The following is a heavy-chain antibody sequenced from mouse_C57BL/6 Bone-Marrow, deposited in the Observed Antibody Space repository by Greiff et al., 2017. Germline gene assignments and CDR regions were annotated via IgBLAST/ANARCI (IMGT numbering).Heavy chain of an antibody. CDR2: IYPRDGST. CDR1: GYTFTSYD. Sequence: LVESGPELVKPGASVKLSCKASGYTFTSYDINWVKQRPGQGLEWIGWIYPRDGSTKYNEKFKGKATLTVDTSSSTAYMELHSLTSEDSAVYFCARRHYSKDMDYWGQGTSVTVSS. CDR3: ARRHYSKDMDY. V-gene: IGHV1-85*01. J-gene: IGHJ4*01. D-gene: IGHD2-5*01.